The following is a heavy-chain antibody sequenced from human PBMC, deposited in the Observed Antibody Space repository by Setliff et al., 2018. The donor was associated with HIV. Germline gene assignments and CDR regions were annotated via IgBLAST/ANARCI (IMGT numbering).Heavy chain of an antibody. Sequence: ASVKVSCKASGYRFIGYYMHWVRQAPGQGLEWLGWINPKSGGTTYAQKFQGRVTMTRDTSINTAYMELSRLRSDDTAMYYCARDFRSMRGGYADYFDYWGQGVLVTVSS. D-gene: IGHD5-12*01. V-gene: IGHV1-2*02. CDR2: INPKSGGT. CDR1: GYRFIGYY. J-gene: IGHJ4*02. CDR3: ARDFRSMRGGYADYFDY.